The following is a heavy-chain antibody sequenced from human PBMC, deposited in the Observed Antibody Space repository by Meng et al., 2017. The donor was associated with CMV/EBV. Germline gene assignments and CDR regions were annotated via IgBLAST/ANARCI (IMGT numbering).Heavy chain of an antibody. Sequence: GGSLRLSCKGSGYSFTSYWIGWVRQMPGKGLEWMGIIYPGDSDTRYSPSFQGQVTISADKSISTAHLQWSRLKASDTAMYYCARHGGRLFPTNYDYWGQGTLVTVSS. CDR1: GYSFTSYW. CDR2: IYPGDSDT. J-gene: IGHJ4*02. D-gene: IGHD3-16*01. V-gene: IGHV5-51*01. CDR3: ARHGGRLFPTNYDY.